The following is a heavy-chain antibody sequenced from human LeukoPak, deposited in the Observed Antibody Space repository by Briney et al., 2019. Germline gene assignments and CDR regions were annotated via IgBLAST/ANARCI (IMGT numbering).Heavy chain of an antibody. CDR3: AKARELHTVTYYFDY. CDR2: ISYDGSNK. Sequence: GGSLRLSCAASGFTFSSYGMHWVRQAPGKGLEWVAVISYDGSNKYYADSVKGRFTISRDNSKNTLFLQMNSLRAEDTAVYYCAKARELHTVTYYFDYWGQGTLVTVSS. D-gene: IGHD4-17*01. V-gene: IGHV3-30*18. J-gene: IGHJ4*02. CDR1: GFTFSSYG.